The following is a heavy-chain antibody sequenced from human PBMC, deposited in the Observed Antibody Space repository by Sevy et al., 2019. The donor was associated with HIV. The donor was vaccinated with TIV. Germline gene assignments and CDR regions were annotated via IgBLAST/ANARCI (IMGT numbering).Heavy chain of an antibody. J-gene: IGHJ4*02. CDR3: ARGGTIFGLVRHYFDY. V-gene: IGHV3-66*01. CDR2: IYSDGST. CDR1: AFSVNSNY. D-gene: IGHD3-3*01. Sequence: GGSLRLSCAASAFSVNSNYMTWVRQAPGKGLEWVSIIYSDGSTKYADALKGRFSISRDNSKNTMYLQMNSLRVEDKAVYYCARGGTIFGLVRHYFDYWGQGTLVTVSS.